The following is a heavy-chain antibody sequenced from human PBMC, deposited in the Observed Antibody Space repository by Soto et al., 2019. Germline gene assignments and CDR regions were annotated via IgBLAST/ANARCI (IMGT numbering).Heavy chain of an antibody. CDR1: GFTFSDYG. V-gene: IGHV3-33*06. D-gene: IGHD3-3*01. CDR2: IWFDGSTT. Sequence: QVQLVESGGGVVQVGRSLRLSCAASGFTFSDYGMHWVRQPPGKGLEWVAAIWFDGSTTYYRESVKGRFSISRDNSKNTLNLQMNSLRVDYTAEYYVAKDVDFSTGNPSRTFDYWGQGTLVAVSS. J-gene: IGHJ4*02. CDR3: AKDVDFSTGNPSRTFDY.